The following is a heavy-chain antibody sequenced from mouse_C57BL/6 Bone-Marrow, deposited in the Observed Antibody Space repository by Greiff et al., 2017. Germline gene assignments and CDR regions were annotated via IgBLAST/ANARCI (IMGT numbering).Heavy chain of an antibody. V-gene: IGHV7-3*01. CDR2: ISNKANGYTT. CDR3: ARRRGYYWYFDV. J-gene: IGHJ1*03. Sequence: EVMLVESGGGLVQPGGSLSLSCAASGFTFTDYYMSWVRQTPGKALEWLGFISNKANGYTTEYSASVKGRFTISRYNSQSILYLQMNALRAEDSATYYCARRRGYYWYFDVWGTGTTVTVSS. CDR1: GFTFTDYY. D-gene: IGHD2-2*01.